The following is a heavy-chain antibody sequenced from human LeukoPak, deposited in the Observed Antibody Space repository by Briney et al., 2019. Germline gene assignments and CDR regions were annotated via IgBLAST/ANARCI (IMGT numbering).Heavy chain of an antibody. CDR1: EFAFSSYA. CDR2: ISGSGGST. J-gene: IGHJ4*02. Sequence: GGSLRLSCAASEFAFSSYAMSWVRQAPGKGLDWVSAISGSGGSTYYADSVKGRFTISRDNSRNTLYLQMNSLRAEDTAVYYCAKDQFDSISMIVWGQGTLVTVSS. CDR3: AKDQFDSISMIV. V-gene: IGHV3-23*01. D-gene: IGHD3-22*01.